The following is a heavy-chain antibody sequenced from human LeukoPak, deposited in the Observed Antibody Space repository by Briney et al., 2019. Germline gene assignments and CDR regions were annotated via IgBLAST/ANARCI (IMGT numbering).Heavy chain of an antibody. CDR3: ARHGTISSESYFDY. V-gene: IGHV4-59*08. J-gene: IGHJ4*02. D-gene: IGHD1-14*01. Sequence: SETLSLTCSVSGGSVSSYYWSWIRQSPGKGLEWIGYIHNSGRTNYNPSLKSRVTGFVDTSKNQVALRLSSVTAADTAVYYCARHGTISSESYFDYWGQGALVTVSS. CDR2: IHNSGRT. CDR1: GGSVSSYY.